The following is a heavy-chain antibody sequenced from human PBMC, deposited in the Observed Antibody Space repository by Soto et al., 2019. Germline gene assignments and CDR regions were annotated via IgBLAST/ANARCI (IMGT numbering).Heavy chain of an antibody. D-gene: IGHD3-10*01. CDR1: GYTFTSYG. J-gene: IGHJ4*02. Sequence: QVPLVQSGAEVKKPGASVKVSCKASGYTFTSYGISWVRQAPGQGLEWMGWISAYNGNTNYAQKLQGRVTMTTDTSTSTAYMELRSLRSDDTAVYYCARVPTDYYYGSGNDYWGQGTLVTVSS. V-gene: IGHV1-18*01. CDR3: ARVPTDYYYGSGNDY. CDR2: ISAYNGNT.